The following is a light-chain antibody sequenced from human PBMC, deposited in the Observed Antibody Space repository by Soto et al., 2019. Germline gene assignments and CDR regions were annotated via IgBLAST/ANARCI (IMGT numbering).Light chain of an antibody. J-gene: IGKJ4*01. CDR2: GAY. Sequence: DIQMTQSPSSLSASVGGSVTITCRASHNIVNYLNWYQRKPGKAPKLLIYGAYSLQRGVTSRFSGSGSGTDFTLTISTLQPEDFATFYCQQSYSVPLTFGGGTKVDIK. CDR3: QQSYSVPLT. V-gene: IGKV1-39*01. CDR1: HNIVNY.